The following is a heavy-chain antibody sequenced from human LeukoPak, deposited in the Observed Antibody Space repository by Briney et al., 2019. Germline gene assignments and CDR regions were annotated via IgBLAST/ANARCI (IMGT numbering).Heavy chain of an antibody. CDR2: IYYSGST. CDR1: GGSISSYY. D-gene: IGHD3-10*01. Sequence: SETLSLTCTVSGGSISSYYWSWIRQPPGKGLEWIGYIYYSGSTNYNPSLKSRVTISVDTSKNQFSLKLSSVTAADTAVYYCARVGESNYYYYGMDVWGQGTTVTVSS. J-gene: IGHJ6*02. V-gene: IGHV4-59*01. CDR3: ARVGESNYYYYGMDV.